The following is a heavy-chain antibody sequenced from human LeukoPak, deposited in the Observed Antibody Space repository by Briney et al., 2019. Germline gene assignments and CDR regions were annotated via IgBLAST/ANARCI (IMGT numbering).Heavy chain of an antibody. CDR1: GGSMGSYY. CDR3: ARSASRFEKGSSMPARYFDY. V-gene: IGHV4-4*07. D-gene: IGHD6-6*01. J-gene: IGHJ4*02. Sequence: PSETLSLTCAVSGGSMGSYYWSWIRQPAGKGLEWIGRIYTSGSTNYNPSRKRRVTMSVDTSKNHGSLKVTPVTAADTAVYHCARSASRFEKGSSMPARYFDYWGQGTLVTVSS. CDR2: IYTSGST.